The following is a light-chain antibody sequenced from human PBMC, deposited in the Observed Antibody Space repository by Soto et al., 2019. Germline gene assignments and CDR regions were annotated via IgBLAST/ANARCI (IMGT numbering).Light chain of an antibody. CDR3: QQYNSYSRT. J-gene: IGKJ1*01. CDR2: DAS. Sequence: DIQMTQSPSTLSASVGDIVTITCRASQSISSWLVWYQQKPGKAPKLLIYDASSLESGVPSRFSGSGSGTEFTLTISSLQPDDFATYYCQQYNSYSRTFGQGTKVDI. V-gene: IGKV1-5*01. CDR1: QSISSW.